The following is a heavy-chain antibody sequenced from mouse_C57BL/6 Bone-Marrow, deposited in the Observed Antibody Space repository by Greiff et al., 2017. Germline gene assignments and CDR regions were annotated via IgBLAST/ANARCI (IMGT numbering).Heavy chain of an antibody. J-gene: IGHJ2*01. CDR1: GFTFSSYG. CDR2: ISNGGSYP. V-gene: IGHV5-6*01. Sequence: EVQLVESGGDLVKPGGSLKLSCAASGFTFSSYGMSWVRQTPDKRLEWVATISNGGSYPYYPDSVKGRFTISRDNAKNTLYLQMSSLKSEDTAMYYCARHARTDFDYWGQGTTLTVSS. CDR3: ARHARTDFDY.